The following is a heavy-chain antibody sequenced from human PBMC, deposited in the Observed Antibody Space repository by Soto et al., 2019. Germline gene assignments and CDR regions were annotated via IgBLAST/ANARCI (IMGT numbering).Heavy chain of an antibody. J-gene: IGHJ3*02. CDR1: GGSISSGCYY. V-gene: IGHV4-31*03. Sequence: SETLSLTCTVSGGSISSGCYYWSWIRQHPRKGLERIGYIYYSGSTYYNPYLKSRVTISVDTSKNQFSLKLSSVTAADTAVYYCAREKSYYYDSSGYWDDAFDIWGQGTMVTISS. CDR2: IYYSGST. D-gene: IGHD3-22*01. CDR3: AREKSYYYDSSGYWDDAFDI.